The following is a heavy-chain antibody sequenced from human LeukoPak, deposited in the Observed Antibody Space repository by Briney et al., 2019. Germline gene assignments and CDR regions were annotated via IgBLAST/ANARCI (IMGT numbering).Heavy chain of an antibody. J-gene: IGHJ6*04. CDR2: ISSSSSYI. CDR3: ARGSESYDYYSYGMDV. Sequence: GGSLRLSCAASGFTFSSYSMNWVRRAPGKGLEWVSSISSSSSYIYYADSVKGRFTISRDNSKNTLYLQMNSLRAEDTAVYYCARGSESYDYYSYGMDVWGKGTTVTVS. CDR1: GFTFSSYS. V-gene: IGHV3-21*01. D-gene: IGHD5-12*01.